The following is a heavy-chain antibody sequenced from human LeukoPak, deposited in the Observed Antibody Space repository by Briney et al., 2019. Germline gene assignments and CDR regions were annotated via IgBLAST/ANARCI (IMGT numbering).Heavy chain of an antibody. Sequence: GRSLRLSCATSGFTFSRFGMHWVRQAPGKGLEWVALIWYDGSNKFYADSVRGRFTISKDYSKNTLYLEMNSLRAEDTAVYFCARESGSHYQGLDYWGQGILVTVSS. CDR1: GFTFSRFG. J-gene: IGHJ4*02. CDR2: IWYDGSNK. D-gene: IGHD1-26*01. V-gene: IGHV3-33*01. CDR3: ARESGSHYQGLDY.